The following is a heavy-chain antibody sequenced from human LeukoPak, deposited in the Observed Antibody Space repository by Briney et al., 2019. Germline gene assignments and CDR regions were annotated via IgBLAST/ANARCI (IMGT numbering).Heavy chain of an antibody. CDR3: ARMVDGDYGSDY. D-gene: IGHD4-17*01. J-gene: IGHJ4*02. CDR1: GYTFTDYY. Sequence: ASVKVSCKASGYTFTDYYMHWVRQAPGQGLAWMGWINPNSGGTNYAQKFQGRVTMTRDTSISTAYMELSRLRSDDTAVYYCARMVDGDYGSDYWGQGTLVTVSS. V-gene: IGHV1-2*02. CDR2: INPNSGGT.